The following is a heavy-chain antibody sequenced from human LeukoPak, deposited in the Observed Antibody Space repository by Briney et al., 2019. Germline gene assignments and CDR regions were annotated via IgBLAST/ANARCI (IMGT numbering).Heavy chain of an antibody. J-gene: IGHJ4*02. CDR1: GFTFSSYS. CDR2: VSSSSSYI. CDR3: ARDPSYYDSSGEYY. V-gene: IGHV3-21*01. D-gene: IGHD3-22*01. Sequence: GGSLRLSCAASGFTFSSYSMNWVRQAPGKGLEWVPSVSSSSSYIYYADSVKGRFTISRDNAKNSLYLQMNSLRAEDTAVYYCARDPSYYDSSGEYYWGQGTLVTVSS.